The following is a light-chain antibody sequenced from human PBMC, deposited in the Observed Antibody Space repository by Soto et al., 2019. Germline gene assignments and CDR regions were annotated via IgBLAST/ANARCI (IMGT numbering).Light chain of an antibody. CDR2: AAS. J-gene: IGKJ3*01. CDR1: QSISNY. V-gene: IGKV1-39*01. Sequence: DIQMTQTPSSLSASVGDRVTITCRASQSISNYLNWYQQKFGKAPTLLIYAASSLQSGVPSRFSGSGSGTDFTLTISSLQPEDFATYYCQQNYHTPFTFGPGTKVDIK. CDR3: QQNYHTPFT.